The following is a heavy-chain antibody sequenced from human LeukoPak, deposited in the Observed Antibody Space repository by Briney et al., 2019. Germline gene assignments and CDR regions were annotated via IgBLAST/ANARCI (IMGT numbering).Heavy chain of an antibody. CDR2: IYYSGRT. D-gene: IGHD5-18*01. Sequence: SETLSLTCRVSGGSVSSGRFYWNWIRQHPGKGLEWIGYIYYSGRTHYNPSLKSRLSISLDTSENQFSLRLTSATAADTAVYYCARGGNIYGADAFDIWGQVTMVTVSS. J-gene: IGHJ3*02. V-gene: IGHV4-31*03. CDR3: ARGGNIYGADAFDI. CDR1: GGSVSSGRFY.